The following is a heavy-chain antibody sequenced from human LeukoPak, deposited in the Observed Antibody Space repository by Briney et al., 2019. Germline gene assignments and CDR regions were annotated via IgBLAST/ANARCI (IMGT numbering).Heavy chain of an antibody. CDR3: ARCYGGQIDY. CDR2: ITSGSSHI. V-gene: IGHV3-21*01. D-gene: IGHD4-23*01. CDR1: GFTFSSYN. J-gene: IGHJ4*02. Sequence: GGSLRLSCAASGFTFSSYNMNWVRQTPGQGLEWVSSITSGSSHIYYADSVKGRFTISRDNAKSSLYLQMNSLRAEDTAVYYCARCYGGQIDYWGQGTLVTVSS.